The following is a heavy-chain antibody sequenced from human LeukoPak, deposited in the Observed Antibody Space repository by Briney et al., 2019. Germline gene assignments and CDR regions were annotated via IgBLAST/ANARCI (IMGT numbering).Heavy chain of an antibody. CDR1: GFTFSSYS. Sequence: GGSLRLSCAASGFTFSSYSMNWVRQAPGKGLEWVSSISSSSSYIYYADSVKGRFTISRDNAKNSLYLQMNSLRAEDTAVYYCARGYSYGYPSGDYRGQGTLVTVSS. D-gene: IGHD5-18*01. J-gene: IGHJ4*02. V-gene: IGHV3-21*01. CDR2: ISSSSSYI. CDR3: ARGYSYGYPSGDY.